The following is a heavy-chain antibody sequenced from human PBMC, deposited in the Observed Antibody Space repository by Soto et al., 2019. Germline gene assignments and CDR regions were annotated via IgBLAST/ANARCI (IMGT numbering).Heavy chain of an antibody. CDR2: IYYSGSP. CDR1: GGSISSSSYY. D-gene: IGHD1-26*01. V-gene: IGHV4-39*01. Sequence: QLQLQESGPGLVKPSETLSLTCTVSGGSISSSSYYWGWIRQPPGKGLEWIGSIYYSGSPYYNPSPKSRVTISVDTSRNQCSLKLSSVTAADTAVYYRARPSGSYLYYFDSWGQGTLVTASS. J-gene: IGHJ4*02. CDR3: ARPSGSYLYYFDS.